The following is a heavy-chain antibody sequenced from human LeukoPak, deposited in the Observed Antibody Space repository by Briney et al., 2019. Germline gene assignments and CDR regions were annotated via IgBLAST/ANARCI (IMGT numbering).Heavy chain of an antibody. CDR3: ARDVVGATGAFDI. D-gene: IGHD1-26*01. CDR2: INPNSGGT. Sequence: GESLKISCEGSGYTFTGYYMHWVRQAPGQGLEWMGWINPNSGGTNYAQKFQGRVTMTRDTSISTAYMELSRLRSDDTAVYYCARDVVGATGAFDIWGQGTMVTVSS. J-gene: IGHJ3*02. V-gene: IGHV1-2*02. CDR1: GYTFTGYY.